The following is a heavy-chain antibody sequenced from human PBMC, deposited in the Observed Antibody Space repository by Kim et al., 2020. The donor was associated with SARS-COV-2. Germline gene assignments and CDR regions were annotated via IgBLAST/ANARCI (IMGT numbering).Heavy chain of an antibody. J-gene: IGHJ4*02. CDR3: ASGLFSYGYFDY. V-gene: IGHV1-69*01. Sequence: NYAQNFQGRVTITADESTRTAYMELSSLRSEDTAVYYCASGLFSYGYFDYWGQGTLVTVSS. D-gene: IGHD5-18*01.